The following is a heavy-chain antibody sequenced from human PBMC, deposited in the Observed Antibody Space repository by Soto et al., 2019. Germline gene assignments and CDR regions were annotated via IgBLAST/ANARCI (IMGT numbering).Heavy chain of an antibody. J-gene: IGHJ4*02. CDR2: FDPDDGKT. CDR1: GYTITELS. V-gene: IGHV1-24*01. D-gene: IGHD6-6*01. Sequence: ASVKVSCKVSGYTITELSMHWVRQAPGKGLEWMGGFDPDDGKTNYAQKFQGRVTITADASTSTAYMELSSLRSEDTAVYYCARGAARREYYFDYWGQGTLVTVSS. CDR3: ARGAARREYYFDY.